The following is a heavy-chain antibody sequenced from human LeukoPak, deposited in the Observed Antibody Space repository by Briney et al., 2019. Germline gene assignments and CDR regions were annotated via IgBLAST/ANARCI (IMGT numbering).Heavy chain of an antibody. CDR1: GYTFTSYY. CDR2: IDPSGGST. J-gene: IGHJ4*02. Sequence: ASVKVSCKASGYTFTSYYMHWVRQAPGQGLKWMGIIDPSGGSTNYAQKFQGSVTMTRDTSTSTVYMELSSLRSEDTAVYYCARGDFCSGGSCYPIDYWGKGTLVTVS. D-gene: IGHD2-15*01. CDR3: ARGDFCSGGSCYPIDY. V-gene: IGHV1-46*01.